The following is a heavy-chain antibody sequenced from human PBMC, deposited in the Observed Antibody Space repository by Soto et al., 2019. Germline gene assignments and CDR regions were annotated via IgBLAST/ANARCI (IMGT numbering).Heavy chain of an antibody. Sequence: PGESLKISCKDSGYSFTSHWIGWVRQMPGKGLEWMGIIYPGDSDTRYSPSFQGQVTISADKSISTAYLQWSSLKASDTAMYYCARQEGIGKYYYYGMAVWGQGTTVTVSS. V-gene: IGHV5-51*01. CDR3: ARQEGIGKYYYYGMAV. J-gene: IGHJ6*02. CDR2: IYPGDSDT. D-gene: IGHD3-10*01. CDR1: GYSFTSHW.